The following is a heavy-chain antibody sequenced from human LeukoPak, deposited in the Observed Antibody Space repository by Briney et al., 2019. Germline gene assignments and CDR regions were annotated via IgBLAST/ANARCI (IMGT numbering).Heavy chain of an antibody. CDR3: TNYGVYTGYYFMDV. Sequence: PGGSLRLSCAASGFTFSSYGMSWVRQAPGKGLEWVSAISGSGGSTYYADSVKGRFTISRDNSKNTLYLQMNSLRAEDTAVYYCTNYGVYTGYYFMDVWGKGTTVTVSS. CDR1: GFTFSSYG. V-gene: IGHV3-23*01. D-gene: IGHD4-17*01. J-gene: IGHJ6*03. CDR2: ISGSGGST.